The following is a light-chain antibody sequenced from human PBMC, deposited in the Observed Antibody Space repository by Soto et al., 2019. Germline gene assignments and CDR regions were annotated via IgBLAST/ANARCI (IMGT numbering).Light chain of an antibody. CDR2: DVS. CDR3: SSYTGSNTYV. J-gene: IGLJ1*01. CDR1: SSDVGSYNR. Sequence: QSALTQPPSVSGSPGHPVAISCTGTSSDVGSYNRVSWYQQPPGSAPKLMIYDVSNRPSGVPDRFSGSKSGNAASLTISGLQAEDEADYYCSSYTGSNTYVFGTGTKVTVL. V-gene: IGLV2-18*02.